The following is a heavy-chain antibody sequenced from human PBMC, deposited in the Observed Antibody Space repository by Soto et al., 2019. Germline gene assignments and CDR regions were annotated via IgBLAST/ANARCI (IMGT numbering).Heavy chain of an antibody. CDR2: TYYKSKWYS. CDR3: ARGDQWLVY. Sequence: SQTLSLTCAISGDSVSSNTAAWNWIRQSPSRGLEWLGRTYYKSKWYSNYAVSVKSRITINPDTSKNQFSLQLNSVAPADTAVYYCARGDQWLVYWGQGTLVTVSS. J-gene: IGHJ4*02. CDR1: GDSVSSNTAA. V-gene: IGHV6-1*01. D-gene: IGHD6-19*01.